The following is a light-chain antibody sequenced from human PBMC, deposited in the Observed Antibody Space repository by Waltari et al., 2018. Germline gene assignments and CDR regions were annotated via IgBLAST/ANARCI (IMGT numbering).Light chain of an antibody. CDR3: QTWATGIRV. Sequence: QLVLTQSPSASASLGASVKLTCTLSSGHSSHAIAWHHQQPEKGPRYLMRLNSDGSHTKGDGIPDRFSGSSSGAERYLTISSLQSEDEADYYCQTWATGIRVFGGGTKLTVL. V-gene: IGLV4-69*01. CDR1: SGHSSHA. CDR2: LNSDGSH. J-gene: IGLJ2*01.